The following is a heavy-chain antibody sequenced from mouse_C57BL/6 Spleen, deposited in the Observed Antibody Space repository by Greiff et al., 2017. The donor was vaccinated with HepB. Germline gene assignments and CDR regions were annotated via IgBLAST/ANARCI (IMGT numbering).Heavy chain of an antibody. CDR1: GYAFSSSW. CDR3: ARGRQLGDY. V-gene: IGHV1-82*01. D-gene: IGHD3-2*01. Sequence: VKLQESGPELVKPGASVKISCKASGYAFSSSWMNWVKQRPGKGLEWIGRIYPGDGDTNYNGKFKGKATLTADKSSSTAYMQLSSLTSEDSAVYFCARGRQLGDYWGQGTTLTVSS. CDR2: IYPGDGDT. J-gene: IGHJ2*01.